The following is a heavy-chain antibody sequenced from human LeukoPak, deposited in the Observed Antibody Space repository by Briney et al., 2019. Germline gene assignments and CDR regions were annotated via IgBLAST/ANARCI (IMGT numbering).Heavy chain of an antibody. CDR1: GGTFSSYA. J-gene: IGHJ5*02. CDR3: ARSLGYCSGGSCLPADWFDP. Sequence: ASVKVSCKASGGTFSSYAISWVRQAPGQGLEWMGGIIPIFGTANYAQKFQGRVTITTDESTSTAYMELSRLRSDDTAVYYCARSLGYCSGGSCLPADWFDPWGQGTLVTVSS. CDR2: IIPIFGTA. V-gene: IGHV1-69*05. D-gene: IGHD2-15*01.